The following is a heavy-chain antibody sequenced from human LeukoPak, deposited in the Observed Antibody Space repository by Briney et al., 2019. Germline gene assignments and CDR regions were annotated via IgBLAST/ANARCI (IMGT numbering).Heavy chain of an antibody. CDR2: INPSGGST. CDR1: GYTFTSYY. J-gene: IGHJ6*02. CDR3: ARESFVVVPAAIWKGYYYGMDV. V-gene: IGHV1-46*01. D-gene: IGHD2-2*02. Sequence: ASVKVPCKASGYTFTSYYMHWVRQAPGQGLEWMGIINPSGGSTSYAQKFQGRVTMTRDTSTSTVYMELSSLRSEDTAVYYCARESFVVVPAAIWKGYYYGMDVWGQGTTVTVSS.